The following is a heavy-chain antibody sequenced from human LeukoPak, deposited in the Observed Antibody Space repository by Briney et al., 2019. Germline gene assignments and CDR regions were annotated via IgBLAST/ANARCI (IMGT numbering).Heavy chain of an antibody. CDR3: ARARSGYEGDYFDY. J-gene: IGHJ4*02. CDR1: GFTFTTYD. V-gene: IGHV3-13*04. CDR2: IGKGSDT. Sequence: GGSLRLSCAASGFTFTTYDMHWVLQAPGKGLEWVSTIGKGSDTYYPASVKGRFTVSREDAKNSLYLQMNSLRAEDTAVYYCARARSGYEGDYFDYWGQGTLATVSS. D-gene: IGHD5-12*01.